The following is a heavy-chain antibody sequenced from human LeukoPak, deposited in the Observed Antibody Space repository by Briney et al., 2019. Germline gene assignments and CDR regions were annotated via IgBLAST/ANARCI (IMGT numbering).Heavy chain of an antibody. Sequence: SETLSLTCTVSGGSISSYYWSWIRQPPGKGLEWIGYIYYSGSTNYNPSLKSRVTMSVDTSKNQFSLKLSSVTAADTAVYYCAREYTSPNYYYYYYMDVWGKGTTVTVSS. CDR3: AREYTSPNYYYYYYMDV. D-gene: IGHD2-2*02. CDR2: IYYSGST. V-gene: IGHV4-59*12. CDR1: GGSISSYY. J-gene: IGHJ6*03.